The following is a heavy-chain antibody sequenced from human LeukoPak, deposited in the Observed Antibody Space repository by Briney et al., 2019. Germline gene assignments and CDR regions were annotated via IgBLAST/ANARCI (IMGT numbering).Heavy chain of an antibody. J-gene: IGHJ4*02. Sequence: GGPLRLSCAASGFTFGSYSMNWVRQAPGKGLEWVSSISSSSSYIYYADSVKGRFTISRDNAKNSLYLQMNSLRAEDTAVYYCARDVNYYDSSGLMGYWGQGTLVTVSS. CDR3: ARDVNYYDSSGLMGY. D-gene: IGHD3-22*01. V-gene: IGHV3-21*01. CDR1: GFTFGSYS. CDR2: ISSSSSYI.